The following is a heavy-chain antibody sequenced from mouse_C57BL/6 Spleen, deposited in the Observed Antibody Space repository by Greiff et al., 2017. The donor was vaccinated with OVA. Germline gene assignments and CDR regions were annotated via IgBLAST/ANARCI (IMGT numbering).Heavy chain of an antibody. V-gene: IGHV5-9-1*02. J-gene: IGHJ2*01. CDR1: GFTFSSYA. CDR3: TRAYGYGDLDD. D-gene: IGHD2-2*01. Sequence: DVQLVESGEGLVKPGGSLKLSCAASGFTFSSYAMSWVRQTPEKRLEWVAYISSGGDYIYYADTVQGRFTIATETARNTLYLQMSSLKSEDTAKYYGTRAYGYGDLDDWGQGTTRTVSS. CDR2: ISSGGDYI.